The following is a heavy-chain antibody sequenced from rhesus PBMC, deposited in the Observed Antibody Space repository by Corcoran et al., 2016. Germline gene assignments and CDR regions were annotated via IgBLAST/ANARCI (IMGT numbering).Heavy chain of an antibody. CDR3: ARHYSSGCDY. CDR2: IYGSGGST. CDR1: DGSISSSNW. J-gene: IGHJ4*01. D-gene: IGHD6-31*01. Sequence: QVQLQESGPAVVKPSETLSLTCAVSDGSISSSNWWSWIRQSPGKGLEWIGGIYGSGGSTEYNPSLKSRVTISIDTSKNQFSLKLSSVTAADTAVYYWARHYSSGCDYWGQGVLVTVSS. V-gene: IGHV4-93*02.